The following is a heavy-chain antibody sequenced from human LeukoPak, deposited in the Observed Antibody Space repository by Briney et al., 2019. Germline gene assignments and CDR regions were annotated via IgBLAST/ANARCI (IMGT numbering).Heavy chain of an antibody. CDR3: ATDPVPAAFDY. CDR1: GFTFSTYA. V-gene: IGHV3-23*01. Sequence: GGSLRLSCAASGFTFSTYAMSWVRQIPGKGLEWVSAISGSGGSTYYADSVKGRFTISRDNSKNTLYLQMNSLRAEDTAVYYCATDPVPAAFDYWGQGTLVTVSS. CDR2: ISGSGGST. D-gene: IGHD2-2*01. J-gene: IGHJ4*02.